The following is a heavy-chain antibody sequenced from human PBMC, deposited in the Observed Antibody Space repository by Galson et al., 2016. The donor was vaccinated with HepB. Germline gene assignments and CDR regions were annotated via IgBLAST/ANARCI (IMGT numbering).Heavy chain of an antibody. V-gene: IGHV3-48*03. Sequence: LRLSCAASGLPLSSYEMNWVRQAPGPGLEWVSYISSSGNIIYYADSVEGRFTISRDNAKNSLYLQMNSLRAEDTAVYYCAREPPYTGAYNWFDTWGQGTLVTVSS. CDR3: AREPPYTGAYNWFDT. CDR1: GLPLSSYE. CDR2: ISSSGNII. J-gene: IGHJ5*02. D-gene: IGHD7-27*01.